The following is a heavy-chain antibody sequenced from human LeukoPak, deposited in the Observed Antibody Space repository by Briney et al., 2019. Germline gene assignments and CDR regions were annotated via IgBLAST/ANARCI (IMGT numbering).Heavy chain of an antibody. V-gene: IGHV3-23*01. J-gene: IGHJ6*03. CDR2: ISGSGGST. CDR1: GSTFSSYA. CDR3: AKARGVTMVRGPYYYYYMDV. D-gene: IGHD3-10*01. Sequence: PGGSLRLSCAASGSTFSSYAMSWVRQAPGKGLEWVSAISGSGGSTYYADSVKGRFTISRDNSKNTLYLQMNSLRAEDTAVYYCAKARGVTMVRGPYYYYYMDVWGKGTTVTVSS.